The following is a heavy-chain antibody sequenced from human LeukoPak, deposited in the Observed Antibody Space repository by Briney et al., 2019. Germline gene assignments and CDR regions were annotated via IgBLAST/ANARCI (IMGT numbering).Heavy chain of an antibody. D-gene: IGHD4-23*01. J-gene: IGHJ4*02. CDR2: ISVDGGST. Sequence: GSLRLSSAASGFTFDDYAMHWVRHAPGKGLEWVSLISVDGGSTYYADSVKGRFTISRDNSKNSLYLQMNSLRPEDTALYYCAKARTYGGFDYWGQGTLVTVSS. V-gene: IGHV3-43*02. CDR3: AKARTYGGFDY. CDR1: GFTFDDYA.